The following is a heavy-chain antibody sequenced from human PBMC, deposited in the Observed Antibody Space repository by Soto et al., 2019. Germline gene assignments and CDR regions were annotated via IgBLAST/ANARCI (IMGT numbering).Heavy chain of an antibody. V-gene: IGHV1-18*01. CDR2: ISVFNGYA. D-gene: IGHD1-1*01. CDR1: GYSFHNSG. Sequence: QVQLVQSGPELKKPGASVKVSCKTSGYSFHNSGISWVRQAPGQGLEWMGWISVFNGYAHSAQKFQGRVIMTADTFTSTAYMKLRGLRSDDTAMYYCSKNGTTWFASWGQGTPVTVSS. J-gene: IGHJ5*01. CDR3: SKNGTTWFAS.